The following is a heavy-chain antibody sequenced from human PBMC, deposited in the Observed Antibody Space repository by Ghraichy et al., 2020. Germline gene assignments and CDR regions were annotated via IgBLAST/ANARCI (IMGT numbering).Heavy chain of an antibody. CDR3: ARDGAVGATPYYYYGMDV. V-gene: IGHV3-48*01. CDR2: ISSSSSTI. CDR1: GFTFSSYS. Sequence: GGSLRLSCAASGFTFSSYSMNWVRQAPGKGLEWVSYISSSSSTIYYADSVKGRFTISRDNAKNSLYLQMNSLRAEDTAVYYCARDGAVGATPYYYYGMDVWGQGTTVTVSS. D-gene: IGHD1-26*01. J-gene: IGHJ6*02.